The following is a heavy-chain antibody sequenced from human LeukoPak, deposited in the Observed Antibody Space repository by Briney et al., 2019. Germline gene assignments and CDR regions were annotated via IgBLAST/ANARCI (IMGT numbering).Heavy chain of an antibody. CDR2: IYYTGST. J-gene: IGHJ3*02. CDR3: ARPSIPSAAASALDI. V-gene: IGHV4-59*08. D-gene: IGHD2-2*01. CDR1: GGSIGTYY. Sequence: SETLSLTCSVSGGSIGTYYWTWIRQPPGKGLGWIGYIYYTGSTNYNPSLKSRATMSVDTSKNQVSLKMTSVTVADTAVYYCARPSIPSAAASALDIWGQGTMVTVSS.